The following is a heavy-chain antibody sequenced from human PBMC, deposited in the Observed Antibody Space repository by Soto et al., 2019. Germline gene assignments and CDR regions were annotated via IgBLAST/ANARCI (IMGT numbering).Heavy chain of an antibody. J-gene: IGHJ6*02. CDR2: INPKSGGT. D-gene: IGHD2-8*01. CDR3: ARGDSTDCSNGVCSFFYNHDMGV. Sequence: ESGKVWCKCSAYSYTEHHIHWVRPAPGEGLEWLGRINPKSGGTSTAQKFQGSGTMTTDTSISTASMELTRLTSDDTASYYCARGDSTDCSNGVCSFFYNHDMGVWGQGTAVPVSS. CDR1: AYSYTEHH. V-gene: IGHV1-2*04.